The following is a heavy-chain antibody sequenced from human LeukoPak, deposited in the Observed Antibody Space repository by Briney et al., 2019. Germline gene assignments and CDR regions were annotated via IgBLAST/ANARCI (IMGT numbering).Heavy chain of an antibody. V-gene: IGHV4-30-4*01. CDR1: GGSISSGDYS. J-gene: IGHJ4*02. Sequence: SETLSLTCTVSGGSISSGDYSWSWIRQPPGKGLEWIGYIYYSGSTYYNPSLKSRVTISLDTSKNQFSLKLSSVTAADTAVYYCARGAYSSSSPFDYWGQGTLVTVSS. CDR2: IYYSGST. D-gene: IGHD6-6*01. CDR3: ARGAYSSSSPFDY.